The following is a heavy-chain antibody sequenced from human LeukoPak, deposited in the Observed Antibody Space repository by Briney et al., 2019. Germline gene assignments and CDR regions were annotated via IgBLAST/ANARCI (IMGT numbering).Heavy chain of an antibody. Sequence: GGSLRLSCAASGFTFSSYWMSWVRQAPGKGLEWVANIKQDGSEKYYVDSVKGRFTISRDNSKNTLYLQMNSLRAEDTAVYYCARALSPRVRGYYYYGMDVWGQGTTVTVSS. V-gene: IGHV3-7*01. D-gene: IGHD3-10*01. J-gene: IGHJ6*02. CDR1: GFTFSSYW. CDR2: IKQDGSEK. CDR3: ARALSPRVRGYYYYGMDV.